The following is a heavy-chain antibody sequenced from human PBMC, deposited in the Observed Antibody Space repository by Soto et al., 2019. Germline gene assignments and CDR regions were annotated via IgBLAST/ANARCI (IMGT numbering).Heavy chain of an antibody. J-gene: IGHJ3*01. CDR2: MYPGDSDT. CDR1: GYSFTSYW. CDR3: ATRSCGGGTCYQTLFEAYDV. D-gene: IGHD2-15*01. V-gene: IGHV5-51*01. Sequence: GESLKISCKGSGYSFTSYWTGWVRQMPGKGLEWMGIMYPGDSDTRYSPSFQGRVTISADKSISTVYLQWSSLEASDTAMYYCATRSCGGGTCYQTLFEAYDVWGQGTMVTVSS.